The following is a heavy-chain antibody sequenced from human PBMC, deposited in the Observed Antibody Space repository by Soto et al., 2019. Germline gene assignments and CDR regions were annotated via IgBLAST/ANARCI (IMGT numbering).Heavy chain of an antibody. D-gene: IGHD2-15*01. J-gene: IGHJ4*02. CDR3: ARAQTRRDVVVIPATFDY. CDR2: IYYSGSA. Sequence: QVQLQESGPGLVKPSQTLSLMCTVSGGSISSGGYYWSWIRQHPGKGLEWIGNIYYSGSAYYNPSLKSRVTMSVDTSKNQFALMLSSVAAADTAVYYCARAQTRRDVVVIPATFDYWGQGALVTVPS. CDR1: GGSISSGGYY. V-gene: IGHV4-31*03.